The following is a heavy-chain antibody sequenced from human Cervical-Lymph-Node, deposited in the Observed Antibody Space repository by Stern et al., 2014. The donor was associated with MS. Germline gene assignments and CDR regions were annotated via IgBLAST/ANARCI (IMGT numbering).Heavy chain of an antibody. J-gene: IGHJ4*02. CDR3: ALSAFDF. V-gene: IGHV1-46*01. Sequence: AQLVESGAEVKKPGASVKVSCKASGFTFTNYYVHWVRQAPGQGLEWMGIINRIDDDTGYAQRFQGRLTVTRDTSSSTVYMELTSLRYDDTAVYYCALSAFDFWGQGTLVTVSS. CDR2: INRIDDDT. CDR1: GFTFTNYY. D-gene: IGHD5/OR15-5a*01.